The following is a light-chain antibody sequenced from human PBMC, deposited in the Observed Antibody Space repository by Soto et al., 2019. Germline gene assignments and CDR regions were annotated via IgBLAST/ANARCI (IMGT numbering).Light chain of an antibody. CDR1: QGIPSN. J-gene: IGKJ1*01. Sequence: PSSSLPFGSCREDVTLCFRASQGIPSNIAWYQQKPGKVPRLLIYGASTLPPGFPSRFSGSGSGTDFTLTISSLQPEDVAAYYCQQYNSGSETFGQGTKVDIK. CDR2: GAS. CDR3: QQYNSGSET. V-gene: IGKV1-27*01.